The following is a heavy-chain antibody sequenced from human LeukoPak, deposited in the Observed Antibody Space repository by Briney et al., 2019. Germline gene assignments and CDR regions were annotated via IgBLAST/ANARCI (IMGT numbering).Heavy chain of an antibody. CDR1: GFMFSTYW. V-gene: IGHV3-7*01. CDR3: ARESFAARWD. J-gene: IGHJ4*02. CDR2: IKQDGSEK. Sequence: RGSLRLSCAASGFMFSTYWMSWVRQAPGKGLEWVANIKQDGSEKYYVDSVKGRFTISRDNAKNSLYLQMNSLRAEDTAVYYCARESFAARWDWGQGTLVTVSS. D-gene: IGHD6-6*01.